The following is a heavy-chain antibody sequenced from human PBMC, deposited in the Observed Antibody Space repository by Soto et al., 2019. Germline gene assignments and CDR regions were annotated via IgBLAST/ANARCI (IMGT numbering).Heavy chain of an antibody. CDR2: ISGSSGST. J-gene: IGHJ4*02. CDR3: AKGGGGLHFDY. Sequence: EVQLLESGGGLVQPGGSLRLSCAASGFTFSSYAMSWVRQAPGKGLEWVSAISGSSGSTLYADSVKGRFTISRDNSRNPLYLQMSGLRAEDTAVFYCAKGGGGLHFDYWGQGTLVTVSS. CDR1: GFTFSSYA. V-gene: IGHV3-23*01. D-gene: IGHD3-16*01.